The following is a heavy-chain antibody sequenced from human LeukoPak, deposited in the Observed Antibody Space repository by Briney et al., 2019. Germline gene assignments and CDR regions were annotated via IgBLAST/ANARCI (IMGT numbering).Heavy chain of an antibody. CDR2: ISYDGSNQ. D-gene: IGHD6-13*01. CDR3: VKGYGSIWPFDD. J-gene: IGHJ4*02. V-gene: IGHV3-30*18. Sequence: GGSLRLSCAASGFTFSSYGMHWVRQAPGKGLEWVAFISYDGSNQYYADSVKGRFTISRDNSKNTLYLQMNSLRTADTAVYYCVKGYGSIWPFDDWGQGTLVTVSS. CDR1: GFTFSSYG.